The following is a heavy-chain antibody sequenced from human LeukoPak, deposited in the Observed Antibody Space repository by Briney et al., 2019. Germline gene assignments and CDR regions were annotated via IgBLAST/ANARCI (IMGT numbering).Heavy chain of an antibody. CDR2: INPNSGGT. V-gene: IGHV1-2*02. D-gene: IGHD5-12*01. J-gene: IGHJ4*02. CDR1: GYTFTGYY. CDR3: AREGVEMATIHY. Sequence: ASVKVSCKASGYTFTGYYMHWVRQAPGQGLEWMGWINPNSGGTNYAQKFQGRVTMTRGTSISTAYMELSRLRSDDTAVYYCAREGVEMATIHYWGQGTLVTVSS.